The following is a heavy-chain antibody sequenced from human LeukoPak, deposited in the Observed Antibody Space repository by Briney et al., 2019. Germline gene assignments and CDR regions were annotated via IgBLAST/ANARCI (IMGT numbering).Heavy chain of an antibody. CDR2: ISYDGSNK. V-gene: IGHV3-30*18. J-gene: IGHJ4*02. Sequence: GRSLRLSCAASGFTFSSYGMHWVRQAPGKGLEWVAVISYDGSNKYYADSVKGRFTISRDNSRNTLYLQMNSLRAEATAVYYCAEEATDYYPGALGGFDYWGQGTLVTVSS. CDR3: AEEATDYYPGALGGFDY. D-gene: IGHD3-16*01. CDR1: GFTFSSYG.